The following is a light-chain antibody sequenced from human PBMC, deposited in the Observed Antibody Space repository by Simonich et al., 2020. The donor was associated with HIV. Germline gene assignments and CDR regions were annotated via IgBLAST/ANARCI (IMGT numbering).Light chain of an antibody. CDR3: QQYYSIPYT. J-gene: IGKJ2*01. Sequence: DIQMTQSPSSLSAYVGDRVTITCRASQGISNSLDWYQQKPGKAPKLLLYAASRLESGVPSRFSGSGSGTDYTLTISSLQPEDFATYYCQQYYSIPYTFGLGTRLEIK. CDR1: QGISNS. V-gene: IGKV1-NL1*01. CDR2: AAS.